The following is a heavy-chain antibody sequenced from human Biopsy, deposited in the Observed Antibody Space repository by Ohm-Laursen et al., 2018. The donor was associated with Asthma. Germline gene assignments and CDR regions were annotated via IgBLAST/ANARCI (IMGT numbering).Heavy chain of an antibody. CDR3: SRATSTWSQSGPHFFDH. CDR1: PGSINDYY. CDR2: VHSSGST. Sequence: TLSLTCTVSPGSINDYYWNWIRQFPGKGLEWIGYVHSSGSTRFNPSLKSRVTVSVDTSVDQVSLKLSSVSAADPAIYYRSRATSTWSQSGPHFFDHWGPGTLVTVSS. J-gene: IGHJ5*02. V-gene: IGHV4-59*01. D-gene: IGHD6-13*01.